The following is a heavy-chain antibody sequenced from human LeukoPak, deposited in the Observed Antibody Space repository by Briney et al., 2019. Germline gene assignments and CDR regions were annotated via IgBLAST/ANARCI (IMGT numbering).Heavy chain of an antibody. Sequence: SETLSLTCSVSGGSISHYFWSWIRQTPEKGLEWIGYIHHTGSTNDNPSLKGRVTISVDTSKNQFSLKIRAMTAADTAVYYCAGRGPTSHQNSSGYFDSWGQGILVTVSS. J-gene: IGHJ4*02. CDR3: AGRGPTSHQNSSGYFDS. V-gene: IGHV4-59*12. CDR1: GGSISHYF. CDR2: IHHTGST. D-gene: IGHD3-22*01.